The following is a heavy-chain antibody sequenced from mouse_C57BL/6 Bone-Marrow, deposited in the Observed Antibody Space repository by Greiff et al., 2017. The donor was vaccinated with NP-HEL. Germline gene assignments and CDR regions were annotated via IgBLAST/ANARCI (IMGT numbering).Heavy chain of an antibody. D-gene: IGHD1-1*02. CDR2: IDPETGGT. J-gene: IGHJ4*01. CDR3: TRLLWFSRYYAMDY. V-gene: IGHV1-15*01. CDR1: GYTFTDYE. Sequence: QVQLQQSGAELVRPGASVTLSCKASGYTFTDYEMHWVKQTPVHGLEWIGAIDPETGGTAYNQKFKGKAILTADKSSSTAYMELRSLTSEDSAVYYCTRLLWFSRYYAMDYWGQGTSVTVSS.